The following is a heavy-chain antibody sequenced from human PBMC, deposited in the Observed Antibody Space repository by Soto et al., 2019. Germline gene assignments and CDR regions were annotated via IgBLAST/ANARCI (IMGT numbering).Heavy chain of an antibody. CDR2: IYWNDDK. V-gene: IGHV2-5*01. Sequence: QITLKESGPTLVKPTQTLTLTCTFSGFSLSTSGVGVGWIRQPPGKALEWLALIYWNDDKRYSPSLKSRLTINKDTSKNQVVLTMTNMDPVDTDTYYGAPLLNWNYVIDYWGQGTLVTFSS. CDR1: GFSLSTSGVG. CDR3: APLLNWNYVIDY. D-gene: IGHD1-7*01. J-gene: IGHJ4*02.